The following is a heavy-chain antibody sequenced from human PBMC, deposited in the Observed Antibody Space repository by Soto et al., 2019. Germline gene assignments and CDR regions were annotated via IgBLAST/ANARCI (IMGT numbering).Heavy chain of an antibody. J-gene: IGHJ4*02. CDR1: GYTFTSYK. V-gene: IGHV1-18*01. CDR2: ISAYNGNT. Sequence: GASVKVSCKASGYTFTSYKISWVRQAPGQGLEWMGWISAYNGNTNYAQKLQGRVTMTTDTSTSKAYMELRSLRSDDTAVYYCARLTYYHDSNGYYFDYWGQGTLVTVSS. CDR3: ARLTYYHDSNGYYFDY. D-gene: IGHD3-22*01.